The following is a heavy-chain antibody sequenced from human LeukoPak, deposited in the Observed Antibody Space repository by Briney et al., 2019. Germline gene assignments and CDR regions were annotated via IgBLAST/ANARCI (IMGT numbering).Heavy chain of an antibody. CDR3: AKDGLYYDGSEHVYYFDS. V-gene: IGHV3-23*01. J-gene: IGHJ4*02. CDR2: IIYSGGAT. Sequence: AGSLRLSCAASGFTFSRSDMTWVRQGPGTGLEFVASIIYSGGATYYADSVKGRFTISRDNSKNTLYLQMNSLRAEDTALYYCAKDGLYYDGSEHVYYFDSWGQGTLVTVSS. D-gene: IGHD3-22*01. CDR1: GFTFSRSD.